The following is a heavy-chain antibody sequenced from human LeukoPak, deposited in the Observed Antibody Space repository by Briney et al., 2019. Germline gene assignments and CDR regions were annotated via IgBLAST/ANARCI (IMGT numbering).Heavy chain of an antibody. V-gene: IGHV1-2*02. CDR2: INPNSGAT. CDR1: GYTFTSYY. CDR3: ARGAHYHDSSEGYDY. Sequence: GASVKVSCKASGYTFTSYYIHWVRQAPGQGLEWMGWINPNSGATNYAQKFQGRVTMTRDTTISTAYMELSRLRSDDTAIYYCARGAHYHDSSEGYDYWGQGTLVTVSS. J-gene: IGHJ4*02. D-gene: IGHD3-22*01.